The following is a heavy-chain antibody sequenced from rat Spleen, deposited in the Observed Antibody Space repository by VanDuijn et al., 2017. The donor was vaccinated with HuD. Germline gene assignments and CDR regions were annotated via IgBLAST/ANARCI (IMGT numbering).Heavy chain of an antibody. CDR1: GFIFRNYD. Sequence: EVQLVESGGGLVQPGGSLKVSCEASGFIFRNYDMVWVRQTPTKGLQWVAAITPSGLTTHYRDSMKGRFTISRENAKATLYLQMHSLRSEDTATYYCARGTTEALDYWGQGVMVTVSS. CDR2: ITPSGLTT. D-gene: IGHD1-11*01. CDR3: ARGTTEALDY. J-gene: IGHJ2*01. V-gene: IGHV5-25*01.